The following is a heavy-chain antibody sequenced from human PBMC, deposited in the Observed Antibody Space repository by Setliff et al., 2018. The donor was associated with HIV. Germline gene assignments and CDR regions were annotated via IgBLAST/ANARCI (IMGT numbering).Heavy chain of an antibody. CDR1: GFTFSTYA. D-gene: IGHD5-18*01. CDR2: INHGGIT. J-gene: IGHJ6*02. Sequence: PSETLRLSCAASGFTFSTYAMGWIRQPPGEGLEWIGEINHGGITNYNPSLKSRVSILIDTSKNQFFLKLKSVTAADTAVYYCARGDGYTYGYTHHYHAMDVWGQGTTVTVSS. CDR3: ARGDGYTYGYTHHYHAMDV. V-gene: IGHV4-34*01.